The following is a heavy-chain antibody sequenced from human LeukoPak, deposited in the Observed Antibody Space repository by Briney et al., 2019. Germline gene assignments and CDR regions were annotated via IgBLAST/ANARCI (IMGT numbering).Heavy chain of an antibody. J-gene: IGHJ4*02. D-gene: IGHD6-13*01. CDR1: GFTFSSYA. V-gene: IGHV3-21*01. CDR2: ISSSSSYI. CDR3: AKDPLISIAAAGTPTYFDY. Sequence: GGSLRLSCAASGFTFSSYAMSWVRQAPGKGLEWVSSISSSSSYIYYADSVKGRFTISRDNAKNSLYLQMNSLRAEDTAVYYCAKDPLISIAAAGTPTYFDYWGQGTLVTVSS.